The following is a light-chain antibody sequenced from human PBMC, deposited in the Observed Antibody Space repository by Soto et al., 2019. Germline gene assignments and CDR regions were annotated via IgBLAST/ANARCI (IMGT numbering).Light chain of an antibody. Sequence: DIQMTQSPSSLSASIGDRVTITCQASQNITNNLSWYQQKPGKAPNLLIYAASSLQSGVPSRFSGSGSGTDFTLTISSLQPEDFATYYCQQSYSTPRTFGQGTKVDI. V-gene: IGKV1-39*01. J-gene: IGKJ1*01. CDR1: QNITNN. CDR2: AAS. CDR3: QQSYSTPRT.